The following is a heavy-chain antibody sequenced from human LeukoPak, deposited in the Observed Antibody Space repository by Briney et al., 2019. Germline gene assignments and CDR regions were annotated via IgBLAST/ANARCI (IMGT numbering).Heavy chain of an antibody. CDR3: ARPTYYYDSSGYYYLDY. CDR1: GYTVTGYY. CDR2: INPNSGGT. D-gene: IGHD3-22*01. V-gene: IGHV1-2*02. Sequence: ASVKVSFKASGYTVTGYYMHWVRQAPGQGLEWMGWINPNSGGTNYAQKFQGRVTMTRDTSISTAYMELSRLRSDDTAVYYCARPTYYYDSSGYYYLDYWGQGTLVTVSS. J-gene: IGHJ4*02.